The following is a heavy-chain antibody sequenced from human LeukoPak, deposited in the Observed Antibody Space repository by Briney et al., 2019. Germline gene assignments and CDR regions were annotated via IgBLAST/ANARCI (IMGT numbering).Heavy chain of an antibody. CDR3: ARDWQHPYSSSSWEIPYYYYGMDV. D-gene: IGHD6-6*01. Sequence: GGSLRLSCAASGFTFSSYSMNWVRQAPGKGLEWVSYISSSSSTIYYADSVKGRFTISRDNAKSSLYLQMNSLRAEDTAVYYCARDWQHPYSSSSWEIPYYYYGMDVWGQGTTVTVSS. CDR1: GFTFSSYS. CDR2: ISSSSSTI. J-gene: IGHJ6*02. V-gene: IGHV3-48*01.